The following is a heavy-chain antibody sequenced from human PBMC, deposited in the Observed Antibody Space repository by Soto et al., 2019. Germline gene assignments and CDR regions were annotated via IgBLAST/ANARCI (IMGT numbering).Heavy chain of an antibody. V-gene: IGHV3-23*01. J-gene: IGHJ3*02. D-gene: IGHD3-22*01. CDR3: AKDAYDSSGYYPSAFEI. CDR2: ISGSGGST. CDR1: GFTFSSYA. Sequence: PGGSLRLSCAASGFTFSSYAMSWVRQAPGKGLEGVSAISGSGGSTYYADSVKGRFTISRDNSKNTLYLQMNSLRAEDTAVYYCAKDAYDSSGYYPSAFEIWGQGTMVTVSS.